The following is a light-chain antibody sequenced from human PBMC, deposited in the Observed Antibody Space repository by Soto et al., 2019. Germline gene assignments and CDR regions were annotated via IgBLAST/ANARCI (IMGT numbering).Light chain of an antibody. Sequence: DIQMTQSPSTLSASVGDGVTITCRASQNISVWLAWYQQRPGKAPKFLIYDASSLETGVPSRFSGSGSGTEFTLTTRSLQPDDFATDDCQQYDSSSPTFGQGTKLEIK. J-gene: IGKJ2*01. CDR3: QQYDSSSPT. CDR2: DAS. CDR1: QNISVW. V-gene: IGKV1-5*01.